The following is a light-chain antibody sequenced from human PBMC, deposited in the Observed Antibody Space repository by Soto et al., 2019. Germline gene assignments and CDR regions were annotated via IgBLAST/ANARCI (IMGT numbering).Light chain of an antibody. CDR2: AAS. CDR3: QQYYNYPYT. Sequence: DIQMTQSPSSLSASLGDRVAITCRASQSISNFLNWVQHKPGNAPKVLISAASTLQSGVPPRFSGSESGTDFTLTISSLQPEDSASYYCQQYYNYPYTFGQGTKVDIK. V-gene: IGKV1-39*01. J-gene: IGKJ2*01. CDR1: QSISNF.